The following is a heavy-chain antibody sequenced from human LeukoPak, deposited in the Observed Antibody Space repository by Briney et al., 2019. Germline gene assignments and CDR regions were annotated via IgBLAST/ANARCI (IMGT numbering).Heavy chain of an antibody. CDR2: ISYDGSNK. D-gene: IGHD3-10*01. Sequence: GGSLRLSCAASGFTFSSYAMHWVRQAPGKGLEWVAVISYDGSNKYYADSVKGRFTISRDNSKNTLYLQMNSLSAEDTAVYYCARETYYYGSGSYWYFDYWGQGTLVTVSS. J-gene: IGHJ4*02. CDR1: GFTFSSYA. V-gene: IGHV3-30-3*01. CDR3: ARETYYYGSGSYWYFDY.